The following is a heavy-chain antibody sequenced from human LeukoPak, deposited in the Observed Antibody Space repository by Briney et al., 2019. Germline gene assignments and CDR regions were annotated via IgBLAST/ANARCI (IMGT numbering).Heavy chain of an antibody. CDR2: INHSGST. J-gene: IGHJ4*02. D-gene: IGHD6-19*01. CDR1: GGSISSGSYY. V-gene: IGHV4-39*07. Sequence: SQTLSLTCTVSGGSISSGSYYWSWIRQPPGKGLEWIGEINHSGSTNYNPSLKSRVTISADTSKNQFSLKLSSVTAADTAVYYCARGLGGWLRLFDYWGQGTLVTVSS. CDR3: ARGLGGWLRLFDY.